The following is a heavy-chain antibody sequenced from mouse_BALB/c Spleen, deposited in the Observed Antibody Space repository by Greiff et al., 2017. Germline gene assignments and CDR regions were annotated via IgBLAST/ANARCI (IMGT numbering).Heavy chain of an antibody. D-gene: IGHD2-1*01. CDR2: IDPENGNT. CDR3: ASGPGNYMAY. V-gene: IGHV14-1*02. CDR1: GFNIKDYY. J-gene: IGHJ3*01. Sequence: EVKLEESGAELVRPGALVKLSCKASGFNIKDYYMHWVKQRPEQGLEWIGWIDPENGNTIYDPKFQGKASITADTSSNTAYLQLSSLTSEDTAVYYCASGPGNYMAYWGQGTLVTVSA.